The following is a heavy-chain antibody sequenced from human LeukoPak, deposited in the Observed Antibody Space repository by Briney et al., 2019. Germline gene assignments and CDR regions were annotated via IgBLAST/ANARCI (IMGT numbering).Heavy chain of an antibody. CDR3: ARVRGDCSSTSCYPIDHFDY. D-gene: IGHD2-2*01. CDR1: GGSISSYY. Sequence: SETLSLTCTVSGGSISSYYWSWIRQPAGKGLEWIGRIYTSGSTNYNPSLKSRVTMSVDTSKNQFSLKLSSVTAADTAVYYCARVRGDCSSTSCYPIDHFDYWGQGTLVTVSS. CDR2: IYTSGST. J-gene: IGHJ4*02. V-gene: IGHV4-4*07.